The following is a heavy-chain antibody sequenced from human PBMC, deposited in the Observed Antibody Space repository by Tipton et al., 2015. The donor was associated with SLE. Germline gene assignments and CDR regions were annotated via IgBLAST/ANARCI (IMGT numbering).Heavy chain of an antibody. J-gene: IGHJ5*02. Sequence: TLSLTCTVSGDSISNGNYYWGWIRQSPGKGLEWIGSIFYRGVTYYNPSLESRVTISVDTARDQFSLRLSSVTAADTAVYYCARGTPAALYNWFDPWGQGTLVTVSS. D-gene: IGHD6-13*01. CDR2: IFYRGVT. V-gene: IGHV4-39*07. CDR1: GDSISNGNYY. CDR3: ARGTPAALYNWFDP.